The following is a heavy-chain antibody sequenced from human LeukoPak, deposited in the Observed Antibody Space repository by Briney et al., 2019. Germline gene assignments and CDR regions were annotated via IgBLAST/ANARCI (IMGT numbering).Heavy chain of an antibody. CDR3: ARDPWFGELSSNWFDP. CDR1: GGSFSGYY. V-gene: IGHV4-34*01. J-gene: IGHJ5*02. Sequence: SETLSLTCAVYGGSFSGYYWSWIRQPPGKGLEWIGEINHSGSTNCNPSLKSRVTISVDTSKNQFSLKLSSVTAADTAVYYCARDPWFGELSSNWFDPWGQGTLVTVSS. CDR2: INHSGST. D-gene: IGHD3-10*01.